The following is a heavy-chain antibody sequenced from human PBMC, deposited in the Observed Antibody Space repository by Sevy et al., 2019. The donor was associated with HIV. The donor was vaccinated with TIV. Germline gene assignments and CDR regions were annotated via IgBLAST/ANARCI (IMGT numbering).Heavy chain of an antibody. D-gene: IGHD3-3*01. J-gene: IGHJ4*02. CDR1: GGSISKIGNY. CDR2: IFHTGKT. V-gene: IGHV4-39*01. Sequence: SETLSLTCSVSGGSISKIGNYWGWVRQPPGERRVWIGDIFHTGKTNYNPSLKSRVTISQDTSKTQFSLKLSSVTAAETAVYYCAKIYDYWGPGALVTVSS. CDR3: AKIYDY.